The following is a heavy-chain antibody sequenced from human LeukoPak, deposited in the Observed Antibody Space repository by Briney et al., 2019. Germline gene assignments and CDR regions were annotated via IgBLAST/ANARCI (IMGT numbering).Heavy chain of an antibody. J-gene: IGHJ4*02. CDR1: GGSFSGYY. V-gene: IGHV4-34*01. D-gene: IGHD1-26*01. CDR2: INHSGST. Sequence: SETLSLTCAVYGGSFSGYYWSWIRQPPGKGLEWIGEINHSGSTNYNPSLKSRVTISVDTSKNQFSVKLSSVTAADTAVYYCARGRGSYPIYWGQGTLVTVSS. CDR3: ARGRGSYPIY.